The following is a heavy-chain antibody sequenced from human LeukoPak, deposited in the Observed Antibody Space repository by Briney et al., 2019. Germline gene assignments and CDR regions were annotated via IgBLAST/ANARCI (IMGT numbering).Heavy chain of an antibody. D-gene: IGHD3-22*01. CDR3: ARGELGDSSGFSFFDY. CDR1: RGTLSSYC. Sequence: SVKVSCKASRGTLSSYCISWVRQAPGQGRDWMGGVIAIFGKVKYGHKCQGRATITADDSTSTAYMELSRLTSADTGVYYCARGELGDSSGFSFFDYWGQGTLVTVSS. CDR2: VIAIFGKV. V-gene: IGHV1-69*13. J-gene: IGHJ4*02.